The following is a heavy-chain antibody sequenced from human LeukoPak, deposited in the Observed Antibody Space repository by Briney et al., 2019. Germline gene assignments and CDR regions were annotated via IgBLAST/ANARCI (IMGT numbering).Heavy chain of an antibody. J-gene: IGHJ4*02. CDR3: AKLPFGAGIDY. D-gene: IGHD6-13*01. CDR1: GGSISSYY. V-gene: IGHV3-9*01. Sequence: LSLTCTVSGGSISSYYWSWIRQPPGKGLEWVSGISWNSGSIGYADSVKGRFTISRDNAKNSLYLQMNSLRAEDTALYYCAKLPFGAGIDYWGQGTLVTVSS. CDR2: ISWNSGSI.